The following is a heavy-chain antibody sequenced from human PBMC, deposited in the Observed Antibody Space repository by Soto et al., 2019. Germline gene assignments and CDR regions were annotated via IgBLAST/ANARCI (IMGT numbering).Heavy chain of an antibody. J-gene: IGHJ3*02. V-gene: IGHV3-23*01. Sequence: GGSLRLSCSASGFTFSDFAMIWVRQAPGKGLEWVSGISGSGGGTYYADSVKGRFTISRDNTKNTVYLQMNTLRAEDTAIYYCARGIAVAVTDAFDIWGQGTMVTVSS. CDR3: ARGIAVAVTDAFDI. CDR1: GFTFSDFA. CDR2: ISGSGGGT. D-gene: IGHD6-19*01.